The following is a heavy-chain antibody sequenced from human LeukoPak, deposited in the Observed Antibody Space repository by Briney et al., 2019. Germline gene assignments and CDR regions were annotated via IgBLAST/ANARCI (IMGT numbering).Heavy chain of an antibody. CDR2: IYYSGST. CDR3: ARSRYDILTGLLGHFDY. V-gene: IGHV4-59*01. Sequence: SSETLSLTCTVSGGSISSYYWSWLRQPPGKGLEWIGYIYYSGSTNYNPSLKSRVTMSVDTSKNQFSLKLSSVTAADTAVYYCARSRYDILTGLLGHFDYWGQGTLFTVSS. D-gene: IGHD3-9*01. J-gene: IGHJ4*02. CDR1: GGSISSYY.